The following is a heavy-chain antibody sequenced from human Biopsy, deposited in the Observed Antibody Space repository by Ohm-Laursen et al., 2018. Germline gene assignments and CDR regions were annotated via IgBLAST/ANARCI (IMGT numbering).Heavy chain of an antibody. CDR2: IYDRGST. J-gene: IGHJ4*02. V-gene: IGHV4-61*01. CDR1: GDSVSSGSFY. CDR3: ARGMRSSGWPYFDS. D-gene: IGHD6-19*01. Sequence: GTLSLTCTVSGDSVSSGSFYWTRLRPPPGQGLEYIGYIYDRGSTANYNPSLESRVTMSVDMPKNQFSLKLSSVTAADTAIYYCARGMRSSGWPYFDSWGQGTLVTVSS.